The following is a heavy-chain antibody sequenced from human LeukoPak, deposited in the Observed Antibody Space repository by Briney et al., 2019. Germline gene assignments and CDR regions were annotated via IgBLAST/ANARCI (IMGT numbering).Heavy chain of an antibody. D-gene: IGHD4-23*01. CDR1: GFTFSSYW. Sequence: GGSLRLSCAASGFTFSSYWMHWVRQAPGKGLVWVSRINSDGSGTIYADSVRGRFTISRDNARNTLYLQVNSLRAEDTAVYYCARTEGTVAYDSWGQGTLVTVSS. J-gene: IGHJ5*01. CDR2: INSDGSGT. CDR3: ARTEGTVAYDS. V-gene: IGHV3-74*01.